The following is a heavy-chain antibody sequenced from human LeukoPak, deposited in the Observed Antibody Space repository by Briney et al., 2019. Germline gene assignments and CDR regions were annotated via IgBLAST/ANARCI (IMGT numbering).Heavy chain of an antibody. J-gene: IGHJ3*02. Sequence: SETLSLTCAVYGGSFSGYYWSWIRQPPGRGLEWIGEINHSGSTNYNPSLKSRVTISVDTSKNQFSLKLTSVTAADTAVYYCARGPYKYDGSGAFDIWGQGTMVTVSS. CDR3: ARGPYKYDGSGAFDI. CDR1: GGSFSGYY. D-gene: IGHD3-22*01. V-gene: IGHV4-34*01. CDR2: INHSGST.